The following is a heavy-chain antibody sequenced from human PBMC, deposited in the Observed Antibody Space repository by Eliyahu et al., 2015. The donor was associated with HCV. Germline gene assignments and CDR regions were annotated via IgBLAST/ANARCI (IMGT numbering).Heavy chain of an antibody. CDR1: GFKFSTYS. CDR3: ARDGFGGYYNGMDV. CDR2: IGGATNYI. V-gene: IGHV3-21*01. Sequence: EVQLVESGGGLVSRGGSLRLSCTASGFKFSTYSMNWIRQAPEKGLEWVATIGGATNYIYDAESVKGRFTISRDNAENSLYLEMNSLRAEDTAVYYCARDGFGGYYNGMDVWGKGTTVIVSS. D-gene: IGHD3-16*01. J-gene: IGHJ6*04.